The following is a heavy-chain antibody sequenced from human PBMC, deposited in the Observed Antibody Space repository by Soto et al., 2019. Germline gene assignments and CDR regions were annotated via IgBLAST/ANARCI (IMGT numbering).Heavy chain of an antibody. Sequence: QVQLVESGGDMVQPGRSLRLSCVASGFTFSSYGMYWVRQAPGKGLEWVSLIYYDGSNSNYADSVKGRLTISRDNSKNTVYLQMNSLRAEDTAVYYCARPLHSAMAVDALDIWGQGTMVTVSS. CDR1: GFTFSSYG. D-gene: IGHD5-18*01. V-gene: IGHV3-33*01. J-gene: IGHJ3*02. CDR2: IYYDGSNS. CDR3: ARPLHSAMAVDALDI.